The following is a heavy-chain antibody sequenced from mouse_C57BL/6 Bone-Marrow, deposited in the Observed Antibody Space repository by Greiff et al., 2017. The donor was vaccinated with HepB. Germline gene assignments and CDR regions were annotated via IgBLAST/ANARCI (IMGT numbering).Heavy chain of an antibody. CDR3: ATYYGSSYWYFDV. CDR2: IYPGSGST. CDR1: GYTFTSYW. D-gene: IGHD1-1*01. J-gene: IGHJ1*03. V-gene: IGHV1-55*01. Sequence: QVQLQQPGAELVKPGASVKMSCKASGYTFTSYWITWVKQRPGQGLEWIGDIYPGSGSTNYNEKFKSKATLTVYTSSSTAYMQLSSLTSEDSAVYYCATYYGSSYWYFDVWGTGTTVTVSS.